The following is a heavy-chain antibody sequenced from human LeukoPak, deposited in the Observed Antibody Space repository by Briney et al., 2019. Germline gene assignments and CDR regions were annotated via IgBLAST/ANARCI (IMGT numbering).Heavy chain of an antibody. J-gene: IGHJ5*02. CDR3: ATYWGDGSGSWAYNWFDP. Sequence: PSQTLSLTCAVSGGSISSGGYSWSWIRQPPGKGLEWIGYIYHSGTTYYNPSLKSRVTISEDRSKNQFSLKPSSVTAADTAVYYCATYWGDGSGSWAYNWFDPWGQGTLVTVSS. CDR2: IYHSGTT. CDR1: GGSISSGGYS. D-gene: IGHD3-10*01. V-gene: IGHV4-30-2*01.